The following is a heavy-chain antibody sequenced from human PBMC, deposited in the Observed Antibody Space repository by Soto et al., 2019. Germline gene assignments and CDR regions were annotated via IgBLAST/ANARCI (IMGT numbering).Heavy chain of an antibody. CDR1: GFIFSDHH. CDR2: ATNKGHSHTT. Sequence: EVQLVESGGGLVQPGGSLRLSCAASGFIFSDHHMDWVRQAPGKGLEWVGRATNKGHSHTTGYAASVKGRFTISRDDSKNSLSLQMNSLKTEDTAVYFSARLMGTSFDLWGQGTLVTVSS. D-gene: IGHD2-8*01. CDR3: ARLMGTSFDL. J-gene: IGHJ4*02. V-gene: IGHV3-72*01.